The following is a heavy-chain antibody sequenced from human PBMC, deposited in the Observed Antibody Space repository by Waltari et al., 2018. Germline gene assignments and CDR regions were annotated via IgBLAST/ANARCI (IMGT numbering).Heavy chain of an antibody. CDR3: ARGWELLFDY. J-gene: IGHJ4*02. D-gene: IGHD1-26*01. CDR1: GGSISSGSYY. Sequence: QVQLQESGPGLVKPSQTLSLTCTVSGGSISSGSYYWSWIRQPAGKGLEWIGRIYTSGSTNYNPSLKSRVTISVDTSKNQFSLKLSSVTAADTAVYYCARGWELLFDYWGQGTLVTVSS. CDR2: IYTSGST. V-gene: IGHV4-61*02.